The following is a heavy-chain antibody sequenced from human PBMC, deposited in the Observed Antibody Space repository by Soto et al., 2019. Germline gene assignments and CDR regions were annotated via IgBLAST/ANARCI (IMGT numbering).Heavy chain of an antibody. D-gene: IGHD2-2*01. J-gene: IGHJ4*02. CDR1: GFTFSDYY. CDR3: ARDLAYCSSTSCYLEHYFDY. CDR2: ISSSGSTI. V-gene: IGHV3-11*01. Sequence: PGGSLRLSCAASGFTFSDYYMSWIRQAPGKGLEWVSYISSSGSTIYYADSVKGRFTISRDNAKNSLYLQMNSLRAEDTAVYYCARDLAYCSSTSCYLEHYFDYWGKGTLVTVS.